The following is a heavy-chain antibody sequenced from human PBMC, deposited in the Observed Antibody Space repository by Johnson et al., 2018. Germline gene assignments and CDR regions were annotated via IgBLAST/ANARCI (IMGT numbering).Heavy chain of an antibody. CDR2: IYYSGST. J-gene: IGHJ3*02. Sequence: QVQLRESGPGLVKPSEPLSLSCTVSGGSISSYYWSWIRQPPGKGLEWIGFIYYSGSTNYNPSLKRRVTILGDTSKNQFSLKLSAVTAADTAVYYCARVFREMVGYSSSSDAFDIWGQGTMVTVSS. V-gene: IGHV4-59*01. D-gene: IGHD6-6*01. CDR1: GGSISSYY. CDR3: ARVFREMVGYSSSSDAFDI.